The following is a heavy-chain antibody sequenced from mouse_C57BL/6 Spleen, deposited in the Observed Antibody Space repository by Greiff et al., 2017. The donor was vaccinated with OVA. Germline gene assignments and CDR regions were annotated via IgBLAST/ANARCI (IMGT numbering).Heavy chain of an antibody. J-gene: IGHJ3*01. CDR1: GFSLSTSGMG. Sequence: QVTLKESGPGILQSSQTLSLTCSFSGFSLSTSGMGVGWIRQPPGQGLEWLAHIYWDDDKRYNPSLMSRLTTSKETSRNQVFLMITSVYTADTATYYCARETYDYSFAYWGQGTLVTVSA. CDR3: ARETYDYSFAY. D-gene: IGHD2-4*01. CDR2: IYWDDDK. V-gene: IGHV8-12*01.